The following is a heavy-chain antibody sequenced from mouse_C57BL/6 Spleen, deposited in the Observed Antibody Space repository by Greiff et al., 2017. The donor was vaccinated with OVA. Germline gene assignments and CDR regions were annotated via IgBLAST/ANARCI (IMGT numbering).Heavy chain of an antibody. CDR2: ISHGGGST. J-gene: IGHJ1*03. D-gene: IGHD1-1*01. CDR3: AITTVVGLRYFDV. V-gene: IGHV5-12*01. Sequence: EVQRVESGGGLVQPGGSLKLSCAASGFTFSDYYMYWVRQTPEKRLEWVAYISHGGGSTYYPDTVKGRFTISRDNAKNTLYLQMSRLKSEDTAMYYCAITTVVGLRYFDVWGTGTTVTVSS. CDR1: GFTFSDYY.